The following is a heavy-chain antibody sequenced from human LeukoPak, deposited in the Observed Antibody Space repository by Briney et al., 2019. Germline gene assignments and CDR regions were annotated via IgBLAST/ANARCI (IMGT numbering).Heavy chain of an antibody. V-gene: IGHV4-59*08. J-gene: IGHJ3*02. Sequence: PSETLSLTCAVYGGSFSGYYWSWIRQPPGKGLEWIGYIHYSESTKYNPSLESRVTMSVDTSKNQFSLKLSSVTAADTAVYYCASRSGSFSDALDIWGQGTLVTVSS. CDR1: GGSFSGYY. CDR2: IHYSEST. CDR3: ASRSGSFSDALDI. D-gene: IGHD3-10*01.